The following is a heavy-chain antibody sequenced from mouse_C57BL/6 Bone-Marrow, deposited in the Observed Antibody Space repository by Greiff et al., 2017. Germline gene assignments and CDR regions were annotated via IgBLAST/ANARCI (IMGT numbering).Heavy chain of an antibody. CDR3: ARIYYYGSSGAY. CDR1: GFTFSDYY. J-gene: IGHJ3*01. Sequence: EVQLVESGGGLVQPGGSLKLSCAASGFTFSDYYMYWVRQTPEKRLEWVAYISNGGGSTYYPDTVKGRFTISRDNAKNTLYLQMSRLKSEDTAMYYCARIYYYGSSGAYWGQGTLVTVSA. CDR2: ISNGGGST. V-gene: IGHV5-12*01. D-gene: IGHD1-1*01.